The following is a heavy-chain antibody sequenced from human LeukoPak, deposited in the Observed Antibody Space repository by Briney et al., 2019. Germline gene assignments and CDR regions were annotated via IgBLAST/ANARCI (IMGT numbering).Heavy chain of an antibody. Sequence: PGGSLRLSCAASGFTVSGNYMSWVRQAPGKGLEWVSVIYSSDNTYYIDSVKGRFTISRDNSKNTLYLQMNSLRAEDTAVYYCAGRRALDASFDYWGQGTLVTVSS. J-gene: IGHJ4*02. CDR3: AGRRALDASFDY. D-gene: IGHD3-16*01. CDR2: IYSSDNT. V-gene: IGHV3-66*02. CDR1: GFTVSGNY.